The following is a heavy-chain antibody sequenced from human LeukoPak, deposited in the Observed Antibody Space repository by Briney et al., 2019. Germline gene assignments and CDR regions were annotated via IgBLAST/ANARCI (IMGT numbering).Heavy chain of an antibody. Sequence: SVKVSCKASGGTFSSYAISWVRQAPGQGLEWMGRIIPILGTATYAQKFQGRVTITADKSTSTAYMELSSLRSEDTAVYYCARGTQRGYSSSWPLLVDYWGQGTLVTVSS. D-gene: IGHD6-13*01. J-gene: IGHJ4*02. CDR1: GGTFSSYA. CDR3: ARGTQRGYSSSWPLLVDY. CDR2: IIPILGTA. V-gene: IGHV1-69*04.